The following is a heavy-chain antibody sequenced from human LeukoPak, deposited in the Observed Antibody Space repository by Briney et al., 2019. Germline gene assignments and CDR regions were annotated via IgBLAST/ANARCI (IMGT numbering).Heavy chain of an antibody. J-gene: IGHJ1*01. CDR1: VYTFTSYG. Sequence: ASVKDSCMASVYTFTSYGISWVRQAPGQGLEWMGWISAYNGNTNYAQRRHGRVTMTTDTSTSTAYTELRSLRSDDTAVYYCVSTPGYSSSWYTYFQHWGQGALVTVSS. D-gene: IGHD6-13*01. CDR3: VSTPGYSSSWYTYFQH. CDR2: ISAYNGNT. V-gene: IGHV1-18*01.